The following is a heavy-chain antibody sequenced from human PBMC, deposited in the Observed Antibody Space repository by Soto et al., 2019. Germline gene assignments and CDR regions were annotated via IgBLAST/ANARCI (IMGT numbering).Heavy chain of an antibody. CDR2: IYYSGIT. V-gene: IGHV4-39*01. CDR3: ARIRESSSWPNWFDP. CDR1: GGSISSSSYY. Sequence: SETLSLTCTVSGGSISSSSYYWGWIRQPPGKGLEWIGSIYYSGITYYNPSLKSRVTISVDTSKNQFSLKLSSVTAADTAVYYCARIRESSSWPNWFDPWGQGTLVTVSS. J-gene: IGHJ5*02. D-gene: IGHD6-13*01.